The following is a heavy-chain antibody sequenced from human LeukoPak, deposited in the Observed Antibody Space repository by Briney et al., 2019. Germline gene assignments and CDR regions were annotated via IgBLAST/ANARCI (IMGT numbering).Heavy chain of an antibody. CDR1: GFTFSSYA. J-gene: IGHJ4*02. CDR3: ALLGIAAAGSDY. V-gene: IGHV3-23*01. CDR2: ISDSGGGT. Sequence: PGGSLRLSCAASGFTFSSYAMTWVRQAPGKGLEWVSVISDSGGGTTYADSVKGRFTISRDNSKNTLYLQMNSLRAEDTAVYYCALLGIAAAGSDYWGQGTLVTVSS. D-gene: IGHD6-13*01.